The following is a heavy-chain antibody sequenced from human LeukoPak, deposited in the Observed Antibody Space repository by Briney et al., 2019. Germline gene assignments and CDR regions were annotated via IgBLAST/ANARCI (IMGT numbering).Heavy chain of an antibody. CDR2: ISYDGSQK. D-gene: IGHD3-10*01. J-gene: IGHJ4*02. V-gene: IGHV3-30-3*01. CDR3: ARGNVLLWFGVDY. CDR1: GFTSSSCA. Sequence: PGGSLRLSCAASGFTSSSCAVRWVRQAPGEGREWVAVISYDGSQKYYADSVKGRFTISRDNAKNTLYLQMNSLRVEDTAVYYCARGNVLLWFGVDYWGQGNLVTVSS.